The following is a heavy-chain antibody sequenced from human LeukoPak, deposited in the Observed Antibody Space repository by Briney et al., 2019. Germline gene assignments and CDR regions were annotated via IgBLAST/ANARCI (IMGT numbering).Heavy chain of an antibody. CDR1: VFHFSSNS. V-gene: IGHV3-30-3*01. CDR2: ISYDGSNK. J-gene: IGHJ4*02. D-gene: IGHD3-16*01. CDR3: ARRGRATLYLD. Sequence: GGSLTLSCAASVFHFSSNSMIWVRHAPCKGLEWVAVISYDGSNKYYADSVKGRFTISRDNSKNTLYLQMNSLRAEDTAVYYCARRGRATLYLDWGQGTLVTVSS.